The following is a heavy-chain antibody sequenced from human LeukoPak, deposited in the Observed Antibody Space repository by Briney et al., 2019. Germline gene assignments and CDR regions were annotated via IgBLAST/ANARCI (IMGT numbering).Heavy chain of an antibody. CDR3: ASGQQLVLYDAFDI. D-gene: IGHD6-13*01. CDR1: GFTFSDYY. J-gene: IGHJ3*02. Sequence: PGGSLRVSCAASGFTFSDYYMIWIRQAPGKGLEWVSHISSSGSTIYYADSVKGRFTISRDNAKNSLYLQMNSLRAEDTAVYYCASGQQLVLYDAFDIWGQGTMVTVSS. V-gene: IGHV3-11*01. CDR2: ISSSGSTI.